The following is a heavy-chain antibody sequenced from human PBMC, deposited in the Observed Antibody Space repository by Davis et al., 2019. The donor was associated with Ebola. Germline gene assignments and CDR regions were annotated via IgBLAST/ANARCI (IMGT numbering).Heavy chain of an antibody. CDR2: ISYDGSNK. V-gene: IGHV3-30*18. Sequence: GESLKISCAASGFTFSSYGMHWVRQAPGKGLEWVAVISYDGSNKYYADSVKGRFTISRDNSKNTLYLQMNSLRAEDTAVYYCAKDPNIVLMVYDTSFDYWGQGTLVTVSS. CDR3: AKDPNIVLMVYDTSFDY. CDR1: GFTFSSYG. D-gene: IGHD2-8*01. J-gene: IGHJ4*02.